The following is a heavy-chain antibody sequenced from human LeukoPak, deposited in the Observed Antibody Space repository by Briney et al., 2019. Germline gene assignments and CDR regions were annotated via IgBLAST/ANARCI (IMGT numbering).Heavy chain of an antibody. CDR2: IWPDATNK. D-gene: IGHD3-10*01. CDR3: ARQTYYYGSGTYYYYFDY. J-gene: IGHJ4*02. CDR1: GFTFSSYD. V-gene: IGHV3-33*01. Sequence: GGSLRLSCAASGFTFSSYDMHWVRQGPGKGLEWVTVIWPDATNKYYADSVKGRFTISRDNSTNTLYLQMNSLRAEDTAVYFCARQTYYYGSGTYYYYFDYWGQGTLVTVSS.